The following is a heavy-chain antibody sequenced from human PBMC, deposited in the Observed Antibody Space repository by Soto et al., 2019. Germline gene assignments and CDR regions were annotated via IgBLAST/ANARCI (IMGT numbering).Heavy chain of an antibody. CDR3: ARERGVRGSSSFGY. D-gene: IGHD3-10*01. Sequence: QVQLVQSGAEVKKPGASVKVSCKASGYTFTSYDINWVRQATGQGLEWMGWMNPNSGNTGYAQKFKGRVTMTRNTSISTAYMELSSLRSEDTAVYYCARERGVRGSSSFGYWGQGTLVTVSS. CDR2: MNPNSGNT. CDR1: GYTFTSYD. V-gene: IGHV1-8*01. J-gene: IGHJ4*02.